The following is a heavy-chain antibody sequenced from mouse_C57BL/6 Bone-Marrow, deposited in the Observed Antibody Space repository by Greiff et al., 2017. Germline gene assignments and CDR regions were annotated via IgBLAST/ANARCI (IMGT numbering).Heavy chain of an antibody. CDR2: ISSGGSTI. CDR1: GFTFSDYG. J-gene: IGHJ4*01. CDR3: ARAYYDYYAMDY. Sequence: EVQLVESGGGLVQPGGSLKLSCAASGFTFSDYGMHWVRQAPEKGLEWVAYISSGGSTIYYADTVKGRFTISRDNAKNTLFLQMTSLRSEDTALYYCARAYYDYYAMDYWGQGTSVTVSS. V-gene: IGHV5-17*01. D-gene: IGHD2-10*01.